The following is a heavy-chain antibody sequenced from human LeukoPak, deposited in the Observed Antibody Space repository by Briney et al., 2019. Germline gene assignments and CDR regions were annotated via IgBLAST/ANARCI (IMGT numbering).Heavy chain of an antibody. CDR3: ARRGYCSGGSCYVDGDGLDY. V-gene: IGHV5-51*01. J-gene: IGHJ4*02. CDR1: GYSFTSYW. D-gene: IGHD2-15*01. Sequence: GESLKISCKGSGYSFTSYWIGWVRQMPGKGREWMGIIYPGDSDTRYSPSFQGQVTISADKSISTAYLQWSSLKASDTAMYYCARRGYCSGGSCYVDGDGLDYWGQGTLVTVSS. CDR2: IYPGDSDT.